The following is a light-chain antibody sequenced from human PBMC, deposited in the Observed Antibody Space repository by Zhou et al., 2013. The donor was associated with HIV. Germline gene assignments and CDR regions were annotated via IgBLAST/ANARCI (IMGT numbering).Light chain of an antibody. CDR1: QSVSSSY. J-gene: IGKJ3*01. CDR2: GAS. Sequence: EIVLTQSPGTLSLSPGERATLSCRASQSVSSSYLAWYQQKPGQAPRLLIYGASTRATGIPDRFSGSGSGTDFSLTISRLEPEDFAVYYCQQYGSIPRTFGPGTQVDI. V-gene: IGKV3-20*01. CDR3: QQYGSIPRT.